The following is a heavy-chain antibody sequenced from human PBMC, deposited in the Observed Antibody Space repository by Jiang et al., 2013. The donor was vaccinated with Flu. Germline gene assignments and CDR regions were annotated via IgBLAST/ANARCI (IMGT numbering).Heavy chain of an antibody. Sequence: SGAEVKKPGASVKVSCKASGYTFNTYDISWVRQAPGQGLEWMGWISGNNGKTHYAEKLQDRVTMTTDTSTGTAYMEMRSLRSDDTAVYYCARDGDRISTSGLNYDYYYGMDVWGQGTTVTVSS. CDR1: GYTFNTYD. D-gene: IGHD2-21*01. V-gene: IGHV1-18*01. J-gene: IGHJ6*02. CDR2: ISGNNGKT. CDR3: ARDGDRISTSGLNYDYYYGMDV.